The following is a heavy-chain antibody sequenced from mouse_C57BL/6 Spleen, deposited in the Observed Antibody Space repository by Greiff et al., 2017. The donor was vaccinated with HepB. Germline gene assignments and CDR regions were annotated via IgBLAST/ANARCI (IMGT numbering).Heavy chain of an antibody. V-gene: IGHV5-9-1*02. CDR3: TRVRDYDYFDY. D-gene: IGHD2-4*01. CDR1: GFTFSSYA. CDR2: ISSGGDYI. Sequence: EVQGVESGEGLVKPGGSLKLSCAASGFTFSSYAMSWVRQTPEKRLEWVAYISSGGDYIYYADTVKGRFTISRDNARNTLYLQMSSLKSEDTAMYYCTRVRDYDYFDYWGQGTTLTVSS. J-gene: IGHJ2*01.